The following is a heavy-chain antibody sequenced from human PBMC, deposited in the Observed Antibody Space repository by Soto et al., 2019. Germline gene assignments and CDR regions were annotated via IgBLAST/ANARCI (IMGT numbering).Heavy chain of an antibody. D-gene: IGHD3-22*01. Sequence: PGGSLRLSCAASGFTFSSYAMHWVRQAPGKGLEWVAVISYDGSNKYYADSVKGRFTISRDNSKNTLYLQMNSLRAEDTAVYYCARDSPYYDSSGYYYGVLDYWGQGTLVTVSS. CDR2: ISYDGSNK. J-gene: IGHJ4*02. V-gene: IGHV3-30-3*01. CDR3: ARDSPYYDSSGYYYGVLDY. CDR1: GFTFSSYA.